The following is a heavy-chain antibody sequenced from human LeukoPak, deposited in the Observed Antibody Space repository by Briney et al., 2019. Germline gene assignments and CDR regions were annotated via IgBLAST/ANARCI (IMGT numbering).Heavy chain of an antibody. CDR3: ATYSRYYDYVWGSYRTYFDY. J-gene: IGHJ4*02. Sequence: GGSLRLSCAASGFTFSSYSMNWVRQAPGKGLEWVSSISSSSSYIYYADPVKGRFTISRDNAKNSLYLQMNCLRAEDTAVYYCATYSRYYDYVWGSYRTYFDYWGQGTLVTVSS. CDR1: GFTFSSYS. D-gene: IGHD3-16*02. V-gene: IGHV3-21*01. CDR2: ISSSSSYI.